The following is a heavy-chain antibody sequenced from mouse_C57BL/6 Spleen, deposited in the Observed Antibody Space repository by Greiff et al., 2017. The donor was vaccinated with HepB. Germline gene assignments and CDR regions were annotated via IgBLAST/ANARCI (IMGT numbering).Heavy chain of an antibody. V-gene: IGHV5-17*01. CDR2: ISSGSSTI. CDR3: ARVRTTVVANYAMDY. CDR1: GFTFSDYG. Sequence: EVQRVESGGGLVKPGGSLKLSCAASGFTFSDYGMHWVRQAPEKGLEWVAYISSGSSTIYYADTVKGRFTISRDNAKNTLFLQMTSLRSEDTAMYYCARVRTTVVANYAMDYWGQGTSVTVSS. D-gene: IGHD1-1*01. J-gene: IGHJ4*01.